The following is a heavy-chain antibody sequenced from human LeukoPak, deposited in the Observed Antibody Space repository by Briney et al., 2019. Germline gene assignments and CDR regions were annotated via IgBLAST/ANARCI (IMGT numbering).Heavy chain of an antibody. J-gene: IGHJ2*01. V-gene: IGHV4-59*01. CDR3: ARAVSGWYFDL. CDR2: SGST. CDR1: GGSISTYY. Sequence: SETLSLTCTVSGGSISTYYWSWIRQPPGKGLEWIGYSGSTNYNPSLKSRVTISVDTSKNQFSLKLSSATAADTAMYYCARAVSGWYFDLWGRGTLVTVSS. D-gene: IGHD3-3*01.